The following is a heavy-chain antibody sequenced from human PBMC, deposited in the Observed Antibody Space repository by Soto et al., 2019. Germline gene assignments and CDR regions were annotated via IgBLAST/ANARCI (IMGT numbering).Heavy chain of an antibody. CDR2: ISGSGGST. D-gene: IGHD2-15*01. J-gene: IGHJ6*03. V-gene: IGHV3-23*01. CDR3: SKSWDCSGGSCYTDYYYYYMDV. CDR1: GFTFSSYA. Sequence: GGSLRLSCAASGFTFSSYAMSWVRQAPGKGLEWVSAISGSGGSTYYADSVKGRFTISRDNSKNTLYLQINSLRAEDTAVYYCSKSWDCSGGSCYTDYYYYYMDVWGKGTTVTVSS.